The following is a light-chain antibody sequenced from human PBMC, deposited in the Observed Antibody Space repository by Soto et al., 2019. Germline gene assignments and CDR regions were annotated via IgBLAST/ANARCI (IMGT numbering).Light chain of an antibody. Sequence: EIVLTQSPGTLSLSPGERATLSCRASQSVSSSYLAWYQHKRGQAPRLLIYGASSRATGIPDRFSGSGSGTDFTLTISRLEPEDFAVYYCQFYGDPSKTFGQGTKVDIK. J-gene: IGKJ1*01. CDR3: QFYGDPSKT. CDR1: QSVSSSY. CDR2: GAS. V-gene: IGKV3-20*01.